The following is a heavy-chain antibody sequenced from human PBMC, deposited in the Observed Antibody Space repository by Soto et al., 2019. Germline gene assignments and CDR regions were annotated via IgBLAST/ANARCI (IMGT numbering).Heavy chain of an antibody. D-gene: IGHD6-19*01. CDR2: ISYDGSNK. Sequence: QVQLVESGGGVVQPGRSLRLSCAASGFTFSSYGMHWDRQAPGKGLEWVAVISYDGSNKYYADSVKGRFTISRDNSKNTLYLQMNSLRAEDTAVYYCAKNHQDPYSSGWGAHRHYYYYGMDVWGQGTTVTVSS. CDR1: GFTFSSYG. J-gene: IGHJ6*02. V-gene: IGHV3-30*18. CDR3: AKNHQDPYSSGWGAHRHYYYYGMDV.